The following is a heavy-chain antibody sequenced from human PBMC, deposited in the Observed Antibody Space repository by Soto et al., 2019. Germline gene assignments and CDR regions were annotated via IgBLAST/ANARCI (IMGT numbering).Heavy chain of an antibody. J-gene: IGHJ5*02. CDR2: INSDGTTT. CDR3: ARVATGSYNWFDP. Sequence: EVQLVESGGGLVQPGGSLRLSCAASGFTFTRYWMHWVRQAPGMGLMWVSRINSDGTTTTYADSVKGRFTISRDNAKNTLYLQMNSLRAEDTAVYYCARVATGSYNWFDPWGPGTLVTVSS. V-gene: IGHV3-74*01. D-gene: IGHD1-26*01. CDR1: GFTFTRYW.